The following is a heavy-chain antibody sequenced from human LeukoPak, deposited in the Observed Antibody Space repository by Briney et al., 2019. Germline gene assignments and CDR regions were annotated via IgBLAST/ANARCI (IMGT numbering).Heavy chain of an antibody. CDR2: ISWNSGSI. D-gene: IGHD3-10*01. Sequence: PGGSLRLSCAASGFTFDDYAMHWVRQAPGKGLEWVSGISWNSGSIGYADSVKGRFTISRDNAKNSLYLQMNSLRAEDTALYYCAKALHYYGSGSYHDAFDIWGQGTMVTVSS. CDR3: AKALHYYGSGSYHDAFDI. CDR1: GFTFDDYA. V-gene: IGHV3-9*01. J-gene: IGHJ3*02.